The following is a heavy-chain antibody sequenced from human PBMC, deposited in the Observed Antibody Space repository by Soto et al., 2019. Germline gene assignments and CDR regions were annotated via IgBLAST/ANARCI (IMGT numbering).Heavy chain of an antibody. CDR3: ARESHDILTGPPWVWYFDL. CDR2: INDRGSI. J-gene: IGHJ2*01. V-gene: IGHV4-34*01. CDR1: GGSFSGYY. Sequence: QVQLQQWGAGPLRPLETLSLTCGVSGGSFSGYYWAWIRQSPGKGLEWIGEINDRGSINYNPSLKSRVSISVDTSKNHYSLNLRSVTDADTAVYYCARESHDILTGPPWVWYFDLWGRGTLVNVSS. D-gene: IGHD3-9*01.